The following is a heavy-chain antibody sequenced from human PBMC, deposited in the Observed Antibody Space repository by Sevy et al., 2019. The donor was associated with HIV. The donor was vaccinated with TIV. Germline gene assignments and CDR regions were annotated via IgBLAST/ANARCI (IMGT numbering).Heavy chain of an antibody. J-gene: IGHJ4*02. Sequence: GGSLRLSCAASGFIFSSRWMSWVRQAPGKGLEWVASINPDGSRTHYLESVRGRFTLARDNAKNSLFLQVNSLRGEDTALYYCASLLGSATTFQYWGQGTLVTVSS. CDR2: INPDGSRT. CDR3: ASLLGSATTFQY. CDR1: GFIFSSRW. V-gene: IGHV3-7*01. D-gene: IGHD7-27*01.